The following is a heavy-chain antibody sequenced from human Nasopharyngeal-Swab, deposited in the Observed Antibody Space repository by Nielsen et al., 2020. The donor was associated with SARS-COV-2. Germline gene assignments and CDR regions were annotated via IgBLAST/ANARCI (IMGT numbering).Heavy chain of an antibody. CDR1: GCTFSSYA. J-gene: IGHJ6*02. CDR2: IIPILGIA. V-gene: IGHV1-69*04. Sequence: SVKVSCKASGCTFSSYAISWVRQAPGQGLEWMGRIIPILGIANYAQKFQGRVTITADKSTSTAYMELSSLRSEDTAVYYCASIPDTLSYYYYGMDVWGQGTTATVSS. D-gene: IGHD2-2*02. CDR3: ASIPDTLSYYYYGMDV.